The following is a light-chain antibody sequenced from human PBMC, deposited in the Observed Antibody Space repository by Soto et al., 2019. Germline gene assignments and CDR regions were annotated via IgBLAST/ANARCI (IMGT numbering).Light chain of an antibody. J-gene: IGKJ1*01. CDR1: QSVGSTY. CDR2: GVS. Sequence: EIVLTQSPGTLSLSPGERATLSCRASQSVGSTYLAWYQQKPGQAPRLLIYGVSSRATGIPDRFSGSGSGTDVTLTISRLETEDFAVYYCQHYGSAPRTFGQGTKVEIK. V-gene: IGKV3-20*01. CDR3: QHYGSAPRT.